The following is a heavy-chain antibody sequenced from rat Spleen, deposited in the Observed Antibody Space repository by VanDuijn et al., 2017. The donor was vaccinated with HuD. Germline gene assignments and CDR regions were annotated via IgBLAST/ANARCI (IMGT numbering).Heavy chain of an antibody. V-gene: IGHV5-19*01. J-gene: IGHJ1*01. CDR3: ATSPYYWYFDF. CDR2: ISPSGGSP. Sequence: HWIRQAPTKGLEWVASISPSGGSPYYRDSVKGRFTISRDNAKSTLYLQMDSLRSEDTATYYCATSPYYWYFDFWGPGTMVTVSS.